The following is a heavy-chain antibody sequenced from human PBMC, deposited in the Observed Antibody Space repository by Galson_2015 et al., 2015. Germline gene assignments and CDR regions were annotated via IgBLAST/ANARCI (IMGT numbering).Heavy chain of an antibody. CDR2: ISGSGGST. CDR3: AKGPQYEYFQH. J-gene: IGHJ1*01. V-gene: IGHV3-23*01. Sequence: SLRLSCAASGFTFSSYAMSWVGQAPGKGLEWVSAISGSGGSTYYADSVKGRFTISRDNSKNTLYLQMNSLRAEDTAVYYCAKGPQYEYFQHWGQGTLVTVSS. CDR1: GFTFSSYA.